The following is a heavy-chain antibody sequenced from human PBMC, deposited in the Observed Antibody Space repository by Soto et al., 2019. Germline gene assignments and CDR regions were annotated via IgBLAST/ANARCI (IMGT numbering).Heavy chain of an antibody. J-gene: IGHJ4*01. CDR2: MNPRSGNT. CDR3: TDSSWTGDGLDF. D-gene: IGHD6-13*01. CDR1: GYTFTSWD. Sequence: ASVKVSCKASGYTFTSWDVYWVRQAAGQGLEWMGYMNPRSGNTGYEQKFQGRVTMTRDTSISTAYMELSSLTSDDTAVYYCTDSSWTGDGLDFWGQGNPVTVSS. V-gene: IGHV1-8*01.